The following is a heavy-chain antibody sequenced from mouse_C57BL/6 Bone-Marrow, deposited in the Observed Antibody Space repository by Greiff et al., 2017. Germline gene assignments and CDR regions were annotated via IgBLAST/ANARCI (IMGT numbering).Heavy chain of an antibody. CDR1: GFSLTSYG. V-gene: IGHV2-2*01. CDR2: IWSGGSP. D-gene: IGHD1-1*01. Sequence: VQLQQSGPGLVQPSQCLSITCTVSGFSLTSYGVHWVRQSPGKGLEWLGVIWSGGSPDYNAAFISRLSISKDNSKSQVFFKMNSLQADDTAIYYCARNSFYYYGSSYDWYFDVWGTGTTVTVSS. J-gene: IGHJ1*03. CDR3: ARNSFYYYGSSYDWYFDV.